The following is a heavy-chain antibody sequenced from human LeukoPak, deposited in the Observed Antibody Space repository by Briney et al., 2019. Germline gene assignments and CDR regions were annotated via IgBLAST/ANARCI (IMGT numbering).Heavy chain of an antibody. J-gene: IGHJ4*02. Sequence: GGSLRLSCAVSGFTFSSYAMSWVRQAPGKGLEWVSGISGSGGNTYYADSVKGRFTISRDNSQNTLYLQMNSLRAEDTAVYYCATDVPAVTIFGYWGQGTLVTVSS. V-gene: IGHV3-23*01. CDR2: ISGSGGNT. D-gene: IGHD2-2*01. CDR1: GFTFSSYA. CDR3: ATDVPAVTIFGY.